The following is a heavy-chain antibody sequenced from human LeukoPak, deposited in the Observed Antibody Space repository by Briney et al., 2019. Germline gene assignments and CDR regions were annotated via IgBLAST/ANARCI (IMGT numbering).Heavy chain of an antibody. Sequence: GGSLRPSCAASGFTCSSYSMNLVRQAPGKGLEWVSSISSSSSTIYYADSVKGRFTISRDNAKNSLYLQMNSLRAEDTAVYYCARVVAAAGTGYYYYYMDVWGKGTTVTVSS. CDR3: ARVVAAAGTGYYYYYMDV. J-gene: IGHJ6*03. CDR1: GFTCSSYS. D-gene: IGHD6-13*01. V-gene: IGHV3-48*04. CDR2: ISSSSSTI.